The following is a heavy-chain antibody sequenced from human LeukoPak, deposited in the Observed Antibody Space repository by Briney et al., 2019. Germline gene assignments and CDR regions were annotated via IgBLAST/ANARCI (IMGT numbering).Heavy chain of an antibody. V-gene: IGHV3-20*04. J-gene: IGHJ4*02. D-gene: IGHD6-19*01. CDR1: GFTFGNYA. CDR3: AKMYYSGWYTCIDH. CDR2: INWYGGST. Sequence: GGSLRLSCTASGFTFGNYAMSWVRQVPGKGLEWVSTINWYGGSTGYVDSVKGRFTISSDSAKNSLHLQMSSLRAEDTALYYCAKMYYSGWYTCIDHWGQGTLVTVSS.